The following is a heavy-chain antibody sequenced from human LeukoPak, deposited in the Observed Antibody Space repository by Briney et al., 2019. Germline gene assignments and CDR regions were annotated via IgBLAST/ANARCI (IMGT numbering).Heavy chain of an antibody. CDR3: ARDKVGNWFDP. CDR2: IYYSGST. D-gene: IGHD1-26*01. CDR1: GSSISSYY. J-gene: IGHJ5*02. V-gene: IGHV4-59*12. Sequence: PSETLSLTCTVSGSSISSYYWSWIRQPPGKGLEWIGYIYYSGSTNYNPSLKSRVTISVDTSKNQFSLKLSSVTAADTAVYYCARDKVGNWFDPWGQGTLVTVSS.